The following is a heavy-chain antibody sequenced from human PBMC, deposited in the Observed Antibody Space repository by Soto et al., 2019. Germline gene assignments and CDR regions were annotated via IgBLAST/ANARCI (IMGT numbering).Heavy chain of an antibody. V-gene: IGHV3-48*03. CDR1: GLTFNSYE. J-gene: IGHJ4*01. Sequence: RIACAACGLTFNSYEVTWVRQDKGKGLEWVSYISSSCSTIYYADSVKGRFTISRDNAKNSLYLQMNSLRAEDTAVYYCARDAYGSGNQFDFWGQGILVTVPS. CDR3: ARDAYGSGNQFDF. D-gene: IGHD3-10*01. CDR2: ISSSCSTI.